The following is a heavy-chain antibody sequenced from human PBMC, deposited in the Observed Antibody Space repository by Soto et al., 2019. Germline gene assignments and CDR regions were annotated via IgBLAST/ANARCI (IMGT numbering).Heavy chain of an antibody. CDR1: GGSFSGYY. CDR2: IYHSGRT. J-gene: IGHJ3*02. CDR3: AKGGSTTHGDSFDI. V-gene: IGHV4-59*01. Sequence: PSETLSLTCAVYGGSFSGYYWSWIRQSPGKGLEWIGYIYHSGRTNYNPSLKGRVTISVDTSKNQFSLQLSSVTAADTAVYYCAKGGSTTHGDSFDIWGQGTMVTVSS. D-gene: IGHD2-15*01.